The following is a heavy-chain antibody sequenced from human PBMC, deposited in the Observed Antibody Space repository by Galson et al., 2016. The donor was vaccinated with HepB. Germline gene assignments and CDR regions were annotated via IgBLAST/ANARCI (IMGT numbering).Heavy chain of an antibody. D-gene: IGHD3-22*01. CDR3: AKDYYDSSGYRSYWYFDL. J-gene: IGHJ2*01. V-gene: IGHV3-23*01. CDR1: GISVSSYV. CDR2: ISGSGGST. Sequence: SLRLSCAASGISVSSYVMTWVRQAPGKGLEWVSAISGSGGSTYYAGSVKGRFTISTDNSKNTLYLQMNSLRAEDTAVYYCAKDYYDSSGYRSYWYFDLWGRGTLVTVSS.